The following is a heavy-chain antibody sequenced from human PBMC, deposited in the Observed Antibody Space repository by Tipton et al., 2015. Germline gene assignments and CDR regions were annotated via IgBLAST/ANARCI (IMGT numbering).Heavy chain of an antibody. CDR1: GGSFSGYT. J-gene: IGHJ2*01. Sequence: TLSLTCAVYGGSFSGYTWHWIRQPPGKGLEWIGEVNHSGNTNYNPSLESRFIISEDTSKNQFSLTVSSVTAADTAAYYCARGDDILAYLYFDLWGRGTLVSVSS. D-gene: IGHD3-9*01. CDR3: ARGDDILAYLYFDL. CDR2: VNHSGNT. V-gene: IGHV4-34*01.